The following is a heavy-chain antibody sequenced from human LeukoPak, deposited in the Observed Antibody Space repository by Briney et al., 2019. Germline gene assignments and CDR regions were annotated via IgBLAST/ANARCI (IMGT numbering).Heavy chain of an antibody. Sequence: GESLKISCKGSGYSFTSYWIGWVRQMPRKGLEWMGIIYPGDSDTRYSPSFQGRVTISADKSISTAYLQWSSLKASDTAMYYCARQKYYDILTGFDYYYMDVWGKGTTVTVSS. D-gene: IGHD3-9*01. V-gene: IGHV5-51*01. CDR3: ARQKYYDILTGFDYYYMDV. CDR2: IYPGDSDT. J-gene: IGHJ6*03. CDR1: GYSFTSYW.